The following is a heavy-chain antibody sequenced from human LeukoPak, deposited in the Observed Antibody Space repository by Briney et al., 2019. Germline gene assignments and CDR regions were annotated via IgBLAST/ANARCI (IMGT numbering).Heavy chain of an antibody. D-gene: IGHD3-3*01. CDR2: ISGYSITI. CDR3: ARDPAHYDLWNGQDF. CDR1: GFTFSSYS. Sequence: PGGSLRLSCAASGFTFSSYSMNWVRQAPGKGLKWVSYISGYSITIYYADSVKGRFTISRDNAKKSLYLQMNNLRAEDTAVYYCARDPAHYDLWNGQDFWGQGRLVTVSS. J-gene: IGHJ4*02. V-gene: IGHV3-48*01.